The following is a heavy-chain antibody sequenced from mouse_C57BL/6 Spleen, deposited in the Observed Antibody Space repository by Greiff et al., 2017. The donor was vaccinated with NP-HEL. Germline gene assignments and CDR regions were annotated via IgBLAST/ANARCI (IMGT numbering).Heavy chain of an antibody. J-gene: IGHJ2*01. Sequence: QVQLKQPGAELVKPGASVKLSCKASGYTFTSYWMHWVKQRPGQGLEWIGMIHPNSGSTNYNEKFKSKATLTVDKSSSTAYMQLSSLTSEDSAVYYCARWGSSEGYFDYWGQGTTLTVSS. CDR3: ARWGSSEGYFDY. V-gene: IGHV1-64*01. CDR1: GYTFTSYW. CDR2: IHPNSGST. D-gene: IGHD1-1*01.